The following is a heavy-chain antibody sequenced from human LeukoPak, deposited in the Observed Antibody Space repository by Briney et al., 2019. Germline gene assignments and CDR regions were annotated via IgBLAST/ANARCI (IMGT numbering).Heavy chain of an antibody. CDR2: INPRGGST. J-gene: IGHJ1*01. V-gene: IGHV1-46*01. Sequence: ASVKVSCKASGYTFTSHFMHWVRQAPGQGLEWMGIINPRGGSTSYTQKFQGRVTMTRDMSTSTVYMELSSLRSEDTAVYYCAREGGATYYYDRGEYFQHWGQGTLVTVSS. CDR1: GYTFTSHF. D-gene: IGHD3-22*01. CDR3: AREGGATYYYDRGEYFQH.